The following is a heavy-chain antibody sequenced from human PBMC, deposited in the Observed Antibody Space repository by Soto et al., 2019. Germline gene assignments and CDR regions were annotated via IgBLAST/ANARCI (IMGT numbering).Heavy chain of an antibody. J-gene: IGHJ6*02. CDR3: ATQRLWYSSSADYYYGMDV. Sequence: GESLQISFKGSGYSFTSYLISWVRQMPVKGLEWMGRIDPSDSYTNYSPSFQGHVTISADKSISTAYLQWSSLKASDTAMYYCATQRLWYSSSADYYYGMDVWGQGTTVTVCS. CDR1: GYSFTSYL. D-gene: IGHD6-6*01. CDR2: IDPSDSYT. V-gene: IGHV5-10-1*01.